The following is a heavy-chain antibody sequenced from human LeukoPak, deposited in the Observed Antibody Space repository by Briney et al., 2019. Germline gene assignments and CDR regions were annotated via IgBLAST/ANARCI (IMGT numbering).Heavy chain of an antibody. CDR3: ARVEGYNYGYSVDY. V-gene: IGHV4-31*03. J-gene: IGHJ4*02. CDR1: GGSISSGGNY. D-gene: IGHD5-18*01. Sequence: SQTLSLTCTVSGGSISSGGNYWSWIRQHPGKGLEWIGYIYHSGTTYYNPSLKSRVTISVDTSKNQFSLKVRSVTAADTAVYYCARVEGYNYGYSVDYWGQGTLVTVSS. CDR2: IYHSGTT.